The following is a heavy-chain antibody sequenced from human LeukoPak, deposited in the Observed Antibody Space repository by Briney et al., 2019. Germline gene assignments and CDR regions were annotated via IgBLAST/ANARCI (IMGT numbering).Heavy chain of an antibody. V-gene: IGHV4-39*01. CDR2: IYYSGST. CDR3: ASTHYYYYGMDV. J-gene: IGHJ6*02. CDR1: GGSISSSSYY. Sequence: TSETLSLTCTVSGGSISSSSYYWGWIRQPPGKGLEWIGSIYYSGSTYYNPSLKSRVTISVDTSKNQFSLKLSSVTAADTAVYYCASTHYYYYGMDVWGQGTTVTVSS.